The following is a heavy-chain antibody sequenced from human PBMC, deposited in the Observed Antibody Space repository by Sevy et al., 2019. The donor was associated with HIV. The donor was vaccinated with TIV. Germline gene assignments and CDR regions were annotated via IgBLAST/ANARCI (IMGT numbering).Heavy chain of an antibody. Sequence: GGSLRLSCAASGFTFTNYAMNWVRQAPGKGLEWVSGISDSGDTIHYAESVKGRFTISRDNSKNTVSLQMSSLRAEDTAIYYCAKLPSTVMFREKGYWGQGTRVTVSS. CDR1: GFTFTNYA. CDR3: AKLPSTVMFREKGY. CDR2: ISDSGDTI. J-gene: IGHJ4*02. V-gene: IGHV3-23*01. D-gene: IGHD3-10*01.